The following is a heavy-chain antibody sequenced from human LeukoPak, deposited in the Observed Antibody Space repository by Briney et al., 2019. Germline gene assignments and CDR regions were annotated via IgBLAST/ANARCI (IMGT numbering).Heavy chain of an antibody. CDR3: ARGEGSIAAAGFDY. CDR1: GGPFSGYY. CDR2: INHSGST. V-gene: IGHV4-34*01. D-gene: IGHD6-13*01. Sequence: KPSETLSLTCAVYGGPFSGYYWSWIRQPPGKGLEWIGEINHSGSTNYNPSLKSRVTISVDTSKNQFSLKLSSVTAADTAVYYCARGEGSIAAAGFDYWGQGTLVTVSS. J-gene: IGHJ4*02.